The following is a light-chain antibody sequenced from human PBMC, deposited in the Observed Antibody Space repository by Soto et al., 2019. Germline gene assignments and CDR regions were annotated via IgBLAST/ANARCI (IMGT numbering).Light chain of an antibody. CDR2: EVS. Sequence: QSALTQPPSASGSPGQSVTISCTGTSSDVGGYNYVSWYQQHPGKAPKLMIYEVSKRPSGVPDRFSGSKSGNTASLTVSGLQAEDKADYYCSSYAGSNIYVFGTGTKLTVL. CDR3: SSYAGSNIYV. CDR1: SSDVGGYNY. J-gene: IGLJ1*01. V-gene: IGLV2-8*01.